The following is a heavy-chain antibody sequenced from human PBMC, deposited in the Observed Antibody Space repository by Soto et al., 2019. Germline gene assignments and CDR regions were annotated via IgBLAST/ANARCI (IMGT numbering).Heavy chain of an antibody. D-gene: IGHD2-15*01. CDR1: GGTSSSYA. J-gene: IGHJ4*02. Sequence: QVQLVQSWAEVKKPGSSVKVSCKASGGTSSSYAISWVRQAPGQGLEWMGVIIPIFGTSNYAQKFQGRVTITADKSTSTAYMELTSLRSEDTAVYYCAREGWYGTQRYYFDFWGQGTLVTVSS. CDR3: AREGWYGTQRYYFDF. V-gene: IGHV1-69*06. CDR2: IIPIFGTS.